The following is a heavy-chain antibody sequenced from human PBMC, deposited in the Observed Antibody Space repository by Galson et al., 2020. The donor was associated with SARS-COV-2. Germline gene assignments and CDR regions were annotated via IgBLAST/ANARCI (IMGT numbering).Heavy chain of an antibody. CDR3: AKDMASGMDV. CDR2: ISWNSGSI. D-gene: IGHD5-12*01. Sequence: GGSLRLSCAASGFTFDDYAMHWVRQAPGKGLEWVSGISWNSGSIGYADSVKGRFTISRDNAKNSLYLQMNSLRAEDTALYYCAKDMASGMDVWGQGTTVTVSS. J-gene: IGHJ6*02. CDR1: GFTFDDYA. V-gene: IGHV3-9*01.